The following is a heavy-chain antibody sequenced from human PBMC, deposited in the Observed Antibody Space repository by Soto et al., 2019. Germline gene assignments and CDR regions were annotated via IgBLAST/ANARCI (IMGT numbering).Heavy chain of an antibody. J-gene: IGHJ4*02. CDR1: SGSISSSNW. CDR3: ARARDSSGLSTVPDY. V-gene: IGHV4-4*02. D-gene: IGHD6-19*01. CDR2: IYHSGST. Sequence: SETVSLTCAVSSGSISSSNWWSWVRQPPGKGLEWIGEIYHSGSTNYNPSLKSRVTISVDKSKNQFSLKLSSVTAADTAVYYCARARDSSGLSTVPDYWGQGTLVTVSS.